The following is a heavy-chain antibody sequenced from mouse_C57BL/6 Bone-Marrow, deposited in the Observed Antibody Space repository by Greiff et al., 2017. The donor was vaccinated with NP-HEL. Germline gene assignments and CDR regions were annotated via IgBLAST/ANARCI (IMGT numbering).Heavy chain of an antibody. CDR1: GYTFTDYY. D-gene: IGHD1-1*01. CDR3: ANYGSSYDVYFDY. V-gene: IGHV1-26*01. Sequence: EVQLQQSGPELVKPGASVKISCKASGYTFTDYYMNWVKQSHGKSLEWIGDINPNNGGTSYNQKFKGKATLTVDKSSSTAYMELRSLTSEDSAVYYCANYGSSYDVYFDYWGQGTTLTVSS. J-gene: IGHJ2*01. CDR2: INPNNGGT.